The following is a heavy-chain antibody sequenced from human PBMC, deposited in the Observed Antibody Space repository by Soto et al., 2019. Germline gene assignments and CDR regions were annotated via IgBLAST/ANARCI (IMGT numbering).Heavy chain of an antibody. CDR3: AKDSSSMSGDWFDP. J-gene: IGHJ5*02. Sequence: SGGSLRLSCAASGFTFDDYAMHWVRQAPGKGLEWVSGISWNSGSIGYADSVKGRFTISRDNAKNSLYLQMNSLRAEDTALYYCAKDSSSMSGDWFDPWGQGTLVTVSS. V-gene: IGHV3-9*01. D-gene: IGHD6-6*01. CDR2: ISWNSGSI. CDR1: GFTFDDYA.